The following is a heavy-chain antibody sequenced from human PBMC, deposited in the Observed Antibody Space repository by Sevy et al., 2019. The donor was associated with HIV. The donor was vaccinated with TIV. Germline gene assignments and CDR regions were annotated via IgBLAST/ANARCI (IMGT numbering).Heavy chain of an antibody. CDR1: GFSFSTYV. J-gene: IGHJ3*01. CDR2: ISYSSNYI. V-gene: IGHV3-21*01. D-gene: IGHD3-10*01. Sequence: GGSLRLSCTASGFSFSTYVMNWVRQAPGKGLEWVASISYSSNYIYYAHSLKGRFTISRDNAKNSLFLQMNSLRAEDTAVYYCARPYGSGSWEAFDVWGQGTMVTVSS. CDR3: ARPYGSGSWEAFDV.